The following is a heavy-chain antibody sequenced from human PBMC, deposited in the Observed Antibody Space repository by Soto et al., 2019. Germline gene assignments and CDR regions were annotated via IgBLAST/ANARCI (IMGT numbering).Heavy chain of an antibody. J-gene: IGHJ5*02. CDR1: GGSISSGGYY. Sequence: QVQLQESGPGLVKPSQTLSLTCTVSGGSISSGGYYWSWIRQHPGKGLEWIGYIYYSGSTYYNPSRKSRVTISVEPSKNQFSLKLSSVTAADTAVYYCARGVRDNWFDPWGQGTLVTVSS. CDR3: ARGVRDNWFDP. V-gene: IGHV4-31*03. CDR2: IYYSGST.